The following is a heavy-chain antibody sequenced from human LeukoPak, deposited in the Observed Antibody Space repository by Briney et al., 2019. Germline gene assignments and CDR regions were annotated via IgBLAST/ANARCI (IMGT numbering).Heavy chain of an antibody. CDR3: ASTLYCSGGSCYRNYYYYYMDV. D-gene: IGHD2-15*01. V-gene: IGHV4-34*01. CDR2: INHSGST. J-gene: IGHJ6*03. Sequence: SETLSLTCTVSGGSISSYYWSWIRQPPGKGLEWIGEINHSGSTNYNPSLKSRVTISVDTSKNQFSLKLSSVTAADTAVYYCASTLYCSGGSCYRNYYYYYMDVWGKGTTVTVSS. CDR1: GGSISSYY.